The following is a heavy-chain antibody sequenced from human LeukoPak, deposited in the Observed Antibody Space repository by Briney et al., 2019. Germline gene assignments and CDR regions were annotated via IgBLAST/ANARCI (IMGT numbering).Heavy chain of an antibody. CDR1: GGSISSYY. Sequence: SETLSLTCTVSGGSISSYYWSWLRQPPGKGLEWIGYIYYSGSTNYNPSLKSRVTISVDTSKNQFSLKLSSVTAADTAVYYFARGEFGVYSYGIYYYYYYMDVWGKGTTVTVSS. J-gene: IGHJ6*03. CDR2: IYYSGST. D-gene: IGHD5-18*01. CDR3: ARGEFGVYSYGIYYYYYYMDV. V-gene: IGHV4-59*01.